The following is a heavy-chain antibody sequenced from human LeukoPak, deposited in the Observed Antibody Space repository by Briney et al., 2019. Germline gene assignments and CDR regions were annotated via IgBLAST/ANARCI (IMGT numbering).Heavy chain of an antibody. CDR2: ISWNSGDK. CDR3: ARSNQADDY. D-gene: IGHD1-14*01. V-gene: IGHV3-9*01. CDR1: GLTFDDYA. Sequence: GRSLRLSCAASGLTFDDYAMHWVRQAPGKGLEWVSGISWNSGDKDYADSVKGRFTISRDNAKNSLYLQMNSLRAEDTGVYYCARSNQADDYWGQGTLVTVSS. J-gene: IGHJ4*02.